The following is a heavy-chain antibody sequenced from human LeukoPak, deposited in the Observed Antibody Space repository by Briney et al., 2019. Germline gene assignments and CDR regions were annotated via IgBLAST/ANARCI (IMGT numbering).Heavy chain of an antibody. CDR3: ATSYDSSGSN. D-gene: IGHD3-22*01. CDR2: IKQDGSAK. V-gene: IGHV3-7*01. Sequence: SGGSLRLSCAASGFTFSILWMSWVRQAPGKGLEWVANIKQDGSAKYYVDSVKGRFTISRDNARNSLYLEMNNLRAEDTAIYYCATSYDSSGSNWGQGTLVTVSS. J-gene: IGHJ4*02. CDR1: GFTFSILW.